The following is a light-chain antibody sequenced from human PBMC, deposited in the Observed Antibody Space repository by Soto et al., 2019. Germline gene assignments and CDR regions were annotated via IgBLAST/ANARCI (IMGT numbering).Light chain of an antibody. CDR1: SSNIGAGYD. V-gene: IGLV1-40*01. CDR2: GNS. Sequence: QSVLTQPPSVSGAPVQRVTISCTGSSSNIGAGYDVHWYQQLPGTAPKLLIYGNSNRPSGVPDRFSGSKSGTSASLAITGLQAEDEADYYCKSYDSSLSGYVFGTATKLTVL. CDR3: KSYDSSLSGYV. J-gene: IGLJ1*01.